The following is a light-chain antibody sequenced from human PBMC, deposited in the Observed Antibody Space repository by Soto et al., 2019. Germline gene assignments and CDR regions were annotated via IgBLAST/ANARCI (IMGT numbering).Light chain of an antibody. CDR2: KAS. CDR3: QQYDRFPYT. J-gene: IGKJ2*01. Sequence: DIQMTQSPSTLSASVGDTVTITCRASQSLSYWLAWYQQKPGQAPKLLIHKASTLESGVPSRFSGSGSRTEFTLPISSLQPDDFATFYCQQYDRFPYTGGQGTKLEIK. V-gene: IGKV1-5*03. CDR1: QSLSYW.